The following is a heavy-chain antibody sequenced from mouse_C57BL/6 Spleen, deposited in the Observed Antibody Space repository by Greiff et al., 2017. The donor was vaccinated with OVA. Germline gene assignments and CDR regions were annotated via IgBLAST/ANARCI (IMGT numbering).Heavy chain of an antibody. CDR3: TRSELLSYFDY. J-gene: IGHJ2*01. CDR2: IDPETGGT. CDR1: GYTFTDYE. V-gene: IGHV1-15*01. Sequence: VKLQESGAELVRPGASVTLSCKASGYTFTDYEMHWVKQTPVHGLEWIGAIDPETGGTAYNQKFKGKAILTADKSSSTAYMELRSLTSEDSAVYYCTRSELLSYFDYWGQGTTLTVSS. D-gene: IGHD1-1*01.